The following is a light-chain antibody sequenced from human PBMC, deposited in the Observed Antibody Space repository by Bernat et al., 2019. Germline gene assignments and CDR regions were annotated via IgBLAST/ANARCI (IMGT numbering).Light chain of an antibody. J-gene: IGLJ3*02. V-gene: IGLV1-40*01. CDR3: QSYDYTLSGHWV. CDR2: TNT. CDR1: SSNIGAGYD. Sequence: QSVLTQPASVSGAPGQRVTISCTGSSSNIGAGYDVHWYQQLPGTAPKLLIFTNTHRPSGVPDRFSGSKSGTSASLAITGLQAEDEADYYCQSYDYTLSGHWVFGGGTKLTVL.